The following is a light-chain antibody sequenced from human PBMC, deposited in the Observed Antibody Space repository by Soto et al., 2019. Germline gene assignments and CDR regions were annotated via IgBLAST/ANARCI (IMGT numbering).Light chain of an antibody. CDR2: DAS. CDR1: QDISNY. Sequence: DIQMTQSPSSLSASVGDRVTITCQASQDISNYLNWYQQKPGKAPKLLIYDASNLETGVPSRFSGSGSGTDFTLTISSLQPEDFATYYCQQSYKTPLTFGGGTKVDIK. V-gene: IGKV1-39*01. J-gene: IGKJ4*01. CDR3: QQSYKTPLT.